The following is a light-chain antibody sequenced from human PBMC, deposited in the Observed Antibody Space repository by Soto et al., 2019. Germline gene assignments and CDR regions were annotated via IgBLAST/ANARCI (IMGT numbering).Light chain of an antibody. V-gene: IGKV1-12*01. CDR1: QDISDW. J-gene: IGKJ1*01. CDR3: QQTDSFPRT. Sequence: DIQMTQSPSSLSASVGDRVTITCRASQDISDWLAWYQQKPGKAPRLLIFAASSLQTGVPSRFSGSRSGTDFALTISSLQRDDFATYYCQQTDSFPRTFGQGTKVDIK. CDR2: AAS.